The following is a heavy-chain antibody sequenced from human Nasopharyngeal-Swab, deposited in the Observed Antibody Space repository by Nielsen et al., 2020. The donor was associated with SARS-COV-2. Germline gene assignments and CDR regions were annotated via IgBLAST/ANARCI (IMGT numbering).Heavy chain of an antibody. J-gene: IGHJ4*02. V-gene: IGHV3-53*01. Sequence: GGSLRLSCAASGFTVSSNYMSWVRQAPGKGLEWVSVLYSGGSTYYADSVTGRFTISRDNAKNSLYLQMNSRRDDDTAVYYCARDRADYWRKGTLVTVSS. CDR1: GFTVSSNY. CDR2: LYSGGST. CDR3: ARDRADY.